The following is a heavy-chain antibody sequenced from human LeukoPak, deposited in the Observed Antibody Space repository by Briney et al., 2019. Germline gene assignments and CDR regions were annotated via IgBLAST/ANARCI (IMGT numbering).Heavy chain of an antibody. CDR1: GFTFGDYV. CDR2: IKQDGSEK. CDR3: AREPAAAGTCWFDP. J-gene: IGHJ5*02. D-gene: IGHD6-13*01. V-gene: IGHV3-7*01. Sequence: GGSLRLSCTASGFTFGDYVMSWVRQAPGKGLEWVANIKQDGSEKYYVDSVKGRFTISRDNAKNSLYLQMNSLRAEDTAVYYCAREPAAAGTCWFDPWGQGTLVTVSS.